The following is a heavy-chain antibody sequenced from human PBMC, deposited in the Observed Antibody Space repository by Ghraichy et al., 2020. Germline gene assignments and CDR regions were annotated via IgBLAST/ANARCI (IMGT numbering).Heavy chain of an antibody. J-gene: IGHJ4*02. CDR3: ARSPSGYTPFGY. CDR2: INSDGSST. V-gene: IGHV3-74*01. CDR1: GFTFSSYW. Sequence: GESLNISCAASGFTFSSYWMHWVRQAPGKGMVWVSRINSDGSSTTYADSVKGRFTISRDNAKNTLYLQMNSRRAEDTAGYYCARSPSGYTPFGYWGQGTLVTVSS. D-gene: IGHD6-13*01.